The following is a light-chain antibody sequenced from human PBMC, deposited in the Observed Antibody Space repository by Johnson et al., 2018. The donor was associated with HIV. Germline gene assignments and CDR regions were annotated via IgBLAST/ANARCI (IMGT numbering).Light chain of an antibody. CDR2: ENN. CDR3: GTWDNSLNVYV. V-gene: IGLV1-51*02. CDR1: SSNIGNNY. Sequence: QSVLTQPPSVSAAPGQKVTISCSGSSSNIGNNYVSWYRHFPGTAPKLLIYENNKRPSGITDRFSGSKSGTSATLGIAGLQTGDEADYFCGTWDNSLNVYVFGTATKVTVL. J-gene: IGLJ1*01.